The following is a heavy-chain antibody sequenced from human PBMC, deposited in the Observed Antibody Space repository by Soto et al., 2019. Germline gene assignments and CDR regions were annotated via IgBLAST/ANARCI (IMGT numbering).Heavy chain of an antibody. D-gene: IGHD3-16*01. CDR1: ADSFSKYY. CDR2: IYFNGNT. CDR3: ASVTFGGVVLAH. V-gene: IGHV4-59*01. J-gene: IGHJ4*02. Sequence: KTSETLSLTCSVSADSFSKYYWTWIRQPPGEGLEWIGYIYFNGNTNYNPSLKGRVTISIDTSKKQFSLNLSSGTAADTAVYYCASVTFGGVVLAHWGQGTLVTVSS.